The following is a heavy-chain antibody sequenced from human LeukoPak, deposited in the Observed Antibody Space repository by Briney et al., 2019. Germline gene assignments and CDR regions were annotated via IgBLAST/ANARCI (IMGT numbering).Heavy chain of an antibody. J-gene: IGHJ3*02. Sequence: GGSLRLSCAASGFTFSSYSMNWFRQAPGKGLEWVGFIRSKAYGGTTEYAASVKGRITISRDDSKSIAYLQMNSLKTEDTAVYYCTRDGRFYYDSSGYYFPTSYDAFDIWGQGTMLTVSS. V-gene: IGHV3-49*03. CDR1: GFTFSSYS. D-gene: IGHD3-22*01. CDR2: IRSKAYGGTT. CDR3: TRDGRFYYDSSGYYFPTSYDAFDI.